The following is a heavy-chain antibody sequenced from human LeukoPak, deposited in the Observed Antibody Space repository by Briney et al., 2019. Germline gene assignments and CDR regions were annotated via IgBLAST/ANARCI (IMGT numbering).Heavy chain of an antibody. CDR3: ARHADIVVVVAANNWFDP. CDR2: IYHSGST. J-gene: IGHJ5*02. Sequence: RPSETLSLTCAVSGYSISSGYYWGWIRQPPGKGLEWIGSIYHSGSTYYNPSLKCRVTISVDTSKNQFSLKLSSVTAADTAVYYCARHADIVVVVAANNWFDPWGQGTLVTVSS. CDR1: GYSISSGYY. D-gene: IGHD2-15*01. V-gene: IGHV4-38-2*01.